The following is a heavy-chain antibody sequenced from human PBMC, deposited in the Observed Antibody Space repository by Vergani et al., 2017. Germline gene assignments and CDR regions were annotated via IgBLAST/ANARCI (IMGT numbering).Heavy chain of an antibody. CDR2: IYWNGDK. CDR1: GFSLSTSGVG. CDR3: AHMIIKDIVAEVWFDP. V-gene: IGHV2-5*01. D-gene: IGHD2-15*01. J-gene: IGHJ5*02. Sequence: QITLKESGPTLVKPTQTLTLTCTFSGFSLSTSGVGVGWIRQPPGKALEWLALIYWNGDKRYSPSLKSRLTITKDTSKNQVVLTMTNMDPVDKATYYCAHMIIKDIVAEVWFDPWGQGTLVTVSS.